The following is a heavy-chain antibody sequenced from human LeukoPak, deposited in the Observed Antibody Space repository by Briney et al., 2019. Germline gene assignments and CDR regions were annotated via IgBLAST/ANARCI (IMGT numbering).Heavy chain of an antibody. Sequence: ASVKVSCKASGYTFTGYYMHWVRQAPGQGLEWMGWINPNSGGTNYAQKFRGRVTMTRDTSISTAYMELSRLRSDDTAVYYCARYNWNYYYYYMDVWGKGTTVTVSS. V-gene: IGHV1-2*02. J-gene: IGHJ6*03. CDR2: INPNSGGT. CDR3: ARYNWNYYYYYMDV. CDR1: GYTFTGYY. D-gene: IGHD1-20*01.